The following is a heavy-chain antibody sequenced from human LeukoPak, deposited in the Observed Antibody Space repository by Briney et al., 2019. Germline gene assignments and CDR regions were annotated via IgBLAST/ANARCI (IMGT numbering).Heavy chain of an antibody. V-gene: IGHV3-53*01. Sequence: GGSLRLSCAASGFTVSSNYMSWVRQAPGKGLEWVSVIYSGGNTYYADSVKGRFTISRDSSKNTVFLQMNSLRAEDTAVYYCARMNYISSGWGAPFDYWGQGTLVTVSS. D-gene: IGHD3-16*01. J-gene: IGHJ4*02. CDR1: GFTVSSNY. CDR3: ARMNYISSGWGAPFDY. CDR2: IYSGGNT.